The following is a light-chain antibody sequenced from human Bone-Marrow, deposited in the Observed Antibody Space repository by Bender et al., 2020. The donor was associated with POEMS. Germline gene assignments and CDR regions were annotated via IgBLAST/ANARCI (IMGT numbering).Light chain of an antibody. CDR1: SSDVGDTS. Sequence: QSALTQPASVSGSPGQSITISCTGASSDVGDTSVSWYQQRPGKAPKLMIYDVTRRPSGVSNRFSGSKSGNTASLTISGLQPEDEADYSCCSFTSGSSWVFGGGTKLTVL. CDR3: CSFTSGSSWV. J-gene: IGLJ3*02. V-gene: IGLV2-14*03. CDR2: DVT.